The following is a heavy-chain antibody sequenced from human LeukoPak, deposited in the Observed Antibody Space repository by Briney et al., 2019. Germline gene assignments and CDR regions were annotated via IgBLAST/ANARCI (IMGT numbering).Heavy chain of an antibody. D-gene: IGHD6-6*01. J-gene: IGHJ4*02. V-gene: IGHV5-51*01. Sequence: GESLKISCKGSGYNFTNYWVGWVRQMPGKGLGWMGIINPTDSDATYSPSFQGQVTISVDKSIRTAYLQWSSLKASDTAMYYCARHEGAFDGGQLDYWGQGTLVTVSS. CDR3: ARHEGAFDGGQLDY. CDR1: GYNFTNYW. CDR2: INPTDSDA.